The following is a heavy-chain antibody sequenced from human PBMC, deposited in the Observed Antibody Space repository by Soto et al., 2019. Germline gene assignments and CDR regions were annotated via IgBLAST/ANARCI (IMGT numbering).Heavy chain of an antibody. CDR3: ATASIPGNTLSHFEY. D-gene: IGHD2-21*01. CDR1: LGTCSGGY. Sequence: CKASLGTCSGGYMHCCRHSPGQGLECMGWINPNSGGTNYAQKFQGWVTMTRDTSISTAYMELSRPSSDDTAVYYCATASIPGNTLSHFEYRGQGTLV. V-gene: IGHV1-2*04. CDR2: INPNSGGT. J-gene: IGHJ4*02.